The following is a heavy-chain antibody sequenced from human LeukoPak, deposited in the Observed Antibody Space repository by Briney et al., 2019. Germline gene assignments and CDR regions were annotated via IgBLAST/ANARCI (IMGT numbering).Heavy chain of an antibody. CDR2: IRYDGSNK. V-gene: IGHV3-30*02. CDR3: AKDSKSTQTSIAEYFQH. J-gene: IGHJ1*01. Sequence: GGSLRLSCAASGFTFSSYGMHWVRQAPGKGLEWVAFIRYDGSNKYYADSVKGRFTISRDNSKNTLYLQMNSLRAEDTAVYYCAKDSKSTQTSIAEYFQHWGQGTLVTVSS. CDR1: GFTFSSYG. D-gene: IGHD1-14*01.